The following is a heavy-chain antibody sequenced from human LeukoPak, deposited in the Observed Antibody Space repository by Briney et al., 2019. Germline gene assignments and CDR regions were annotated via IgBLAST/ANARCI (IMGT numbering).Heavy chain of an antibody. J-gene: IGHJ6*03. V-gene: IGHV3-21*01. Sequence: GGSLRLSCAASGFTFSSYAMGWVRQAPGKGLEWVSSISSSSSYIYYADSVKGRFTISRDNAKNSLYLQMNSLRAEDTAVYYCARGEDCSSTSCSYYYYYYMDVWGKGTTVTVSS. CDR1: GFTFSSYA. CDR2: ISSSSSYI. CDR3: ARGEDCSSTSCSYYYYYYMDV. D-gene: IGHD2-2*01.